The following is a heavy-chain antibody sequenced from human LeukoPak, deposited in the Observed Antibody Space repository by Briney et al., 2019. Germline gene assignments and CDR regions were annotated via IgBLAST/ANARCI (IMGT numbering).Heavy chain of an antibody. CDR1: GFTFSSYS. V-gene: IGHV3-21*01. Sequence: PGGSLRLSCAASGFTFSSYSMNWVRQAPGKGLEWVSSISSSSSYIYYADSVKGRFTISRDNAKNSLYLQMNSLRAEDTAVYYCARERYSSTSVHDAFDIWGQGTMVTVSS. CDR3: ARERYSSTSVHDAFDI. J-gene: IGHJ3*02. D-gene: IGHD2-2*01. CDR2: ISSSSSYI.